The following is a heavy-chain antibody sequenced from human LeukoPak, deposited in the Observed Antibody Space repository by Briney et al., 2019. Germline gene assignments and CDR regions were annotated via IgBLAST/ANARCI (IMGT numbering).Heavy chain of an antibody. CDR3: AREKGYDFWSGYTRRYYYMDV. CDR1: GGSISSHY. D-gene: IGHD3-3*01. J-gene: IGHJ6*03. CDR2: IYYSGST. V-gene: IGHV4-59*11. Sequence: SETLSLTCTVSGGSISSHYWSWIRQPPGKGLEWIGYIYYSGSTNYNPSLKSRVTISVDTSKNQFSLKLSSVTAADTAVYYCAREKGYDFWSGYTRRYYYMDVWGKGTTVTVSS.